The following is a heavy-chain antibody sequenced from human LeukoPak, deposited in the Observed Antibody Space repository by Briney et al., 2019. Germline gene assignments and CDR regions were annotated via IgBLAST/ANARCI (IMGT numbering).Heavy chain of an antibody. CDR3: ARVRALTYYDILTGYYRRYNWFDP. CDR1: GYTFTSYG. J-gene: IGHJ5*02. CDR2: ISAYNGNT. Sequence: ASVKVSCKASGYTFTSYGISWVRQAPGQGLEWMGWISAYNGNTNYAQKFRGRVTMTRNTSISTAYMELSSLRSEDTAVYYCARVRALTYYDILTGYYRRYNWFDPWGQGTLVTVSP. D-gene: IGHD3-9*01. V-gene: IGHV1-18*01.